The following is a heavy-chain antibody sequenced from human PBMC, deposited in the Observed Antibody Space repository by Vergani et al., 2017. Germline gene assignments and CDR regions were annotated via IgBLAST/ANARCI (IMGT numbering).Heavy chain of an antibody. D-gene: IGHD2-15*01. V-gene: IGHV2-5*02. J-gene: IGHJ5*02. CDR2: IYWDDDK. Sequence: QITLKESGPTLVKPTQTLTLTCTFSGFSLSTSGVGVGWIRQPPGKALGWLALIYWDDDKRYSPSLKSRLTITKDTSKNHVVLTMTHMDPVDTATYYCAHTSEYCSGGSCWNWFDPWGQGTLVTVSS. CDR3: AHTSEYCSGGSCWNWFDP. CDR1: GFSLSTSGVG.